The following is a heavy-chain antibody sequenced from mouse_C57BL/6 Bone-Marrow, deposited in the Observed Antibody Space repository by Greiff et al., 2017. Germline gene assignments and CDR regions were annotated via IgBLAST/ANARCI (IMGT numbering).Heavy chain of an antibody. CDR3: ARPYYSNYWYFYV. Sequence: QVQLQQPGAELVKPGASVKMSCKASGYTFTSYWITWVKQRPGQGLEWNGDIYPGSGSTNYNETFKSKATLTVEHSSSTASMQLISLTSEDSAVYYCARPYYSNYWYFYVWGTGTTVTVSS. D-gene: IGHD2-5*01. V-gene: IGHV1-55*01. J-gene: IGHJ1*03. CDR2: IYPGSGST. CDR1: GYTFTSYW.